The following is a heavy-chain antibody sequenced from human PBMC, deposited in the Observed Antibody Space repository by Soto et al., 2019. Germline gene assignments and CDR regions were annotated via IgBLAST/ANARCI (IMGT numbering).Heavy chain of an antibody. CDR2: ISWDGGST. Sequence: GSLRLSCAASGFTFDDYTMHWVRQAPGEGLEWVSLISWDGGSTYYADSVKGRFTISRDNSKNSLYLQMNSLRTEDTALYYCAKAAPPNSSGWYGYFQHWGQGTLVTVSS. V-gene: IGHV3-43*01. D-gene: IGHD6-19*01. J-gene: IGHJ1*01. CDR3: AKAAPPNSSGWYGYFQH. CDR1: GFTFDDYT.